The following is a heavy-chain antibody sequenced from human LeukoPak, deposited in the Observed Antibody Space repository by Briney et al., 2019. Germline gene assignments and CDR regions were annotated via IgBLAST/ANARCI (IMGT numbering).Heavy chain of an antibody. V-gene: IGHV3-21*06. D-gene: IGHD3-16*01. CDR2: ITSSTSYI. J-gene: IGHJ4*02. Sequence: GGSLRLSCTASGFTFSSYSMNWVRQAPGKGLEWVSCITSSTSYIYYADSVKGRFTISRDNARNSVYLQLNSLRAEDTALYYCARGRGWVDHWGQGTLVTVSS. CDR1: GFTFSSYS. CDR3: ARGRGWVDH.